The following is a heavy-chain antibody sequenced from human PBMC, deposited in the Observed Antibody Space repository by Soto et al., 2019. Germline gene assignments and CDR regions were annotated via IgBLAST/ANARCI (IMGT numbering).Heavy chain of an antibody. Sequence: ASVKVSCKASGYTFTSYDINWVRQATGQGLEWMGWMNPNSGNTGYAQKFQGRVTMTRNTSISTAYMELSSLRSEDTAVYYCAKENQHYDWWSGYSPRYNYHGIDVWCQGTTVT. CDR3: AKENQHYDWWSGYSPRYNYHGIDV. V-gene: IGHV1-8*01. CDR1: GYTFTSYD. D-gene: IGHD3-3*01. J-gene: IGHJ6*02. CDR2: MNPNSGNT.